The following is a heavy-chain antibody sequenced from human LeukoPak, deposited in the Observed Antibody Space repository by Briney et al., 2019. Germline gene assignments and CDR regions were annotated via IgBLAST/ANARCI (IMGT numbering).Heavy chain of an antibody. V-gene: IGHV3-7*01. J-gene: IGHJ4*02. CDR2: IKEDGSEK. CDR3: ARDMGTVFDY. Sequence: GGSLRLSCAASGFSISDYWMSWVRQAPGKGLEWVANIKEDGSEKNYVDSAKGRFTISRDNAKNSPYLQMNSLRAEDTAVYYCARDMGTVFDYWGQGALVTVSS. CDR1: GFSISDYW. D-gene: IGHD5-18*01.